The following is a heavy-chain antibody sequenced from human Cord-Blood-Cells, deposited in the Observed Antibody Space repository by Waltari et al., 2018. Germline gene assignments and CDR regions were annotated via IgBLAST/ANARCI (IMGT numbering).Heavy chain of an antibody. CDR2: SYHSGSP. J-gene: IGHJ5*02. D-gene: IGHD2-15*01. V-gene: IGHV4-38-2*02. CDR3: ARAGIWDDNWFDP. CDR1: GYSISSGYY. Sequence: QVQLQESGPGLVKPSETLSLTCTVSGYSISSGYYWGWIRQPPGKGLEWIGSSYHSGSPYYSPPLKSRVTISVDTSKNQFSLKLGSVTAADTAVYYCARAGIWDDNWFDPWGQGTLVTVSS.